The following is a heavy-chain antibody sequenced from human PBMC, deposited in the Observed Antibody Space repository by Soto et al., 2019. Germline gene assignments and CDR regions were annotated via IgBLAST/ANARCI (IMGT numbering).Heavy chain of an antibody. CDR2: ISGSGGST. Sequence: PGGSLRLSCAASGFTFSSYAMSWVRQAPGKGLEWVSAISGSGGSTYYADSVEGRFTISRDNSKNTLYLQMNSLRAEDTAVYYCAKDHLGTAMAPVDYWGQGTLVTVSS. V-gene: IGHV3-23*01. J-gene: IGHJ4*02. D-gene: IGHD5-18*01. CDR1: GFTFSSYA. CDR3: AKDHLGTAMAPVDY.